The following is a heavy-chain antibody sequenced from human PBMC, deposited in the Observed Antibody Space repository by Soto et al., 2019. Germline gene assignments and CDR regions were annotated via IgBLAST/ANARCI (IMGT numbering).Heavy chain of an antibody. V-gene: IGHV4-30-4*01. CDR1: GGSVNTGDNY. Sequence: HVQLHQSGPRLVKPSQTLSLECSVIGGSVNTGDNYWSWVRQSPGRGLECIGYIYHTGNTFYNPALENRVTMSVDASKNQFSLTLTSVTAADTAVYFCAREPLDGMDVWGQGTNVTVSS. J-gene: IGHJ6*02. CDR3: AREPLDGMDV. CDR2: IYHTGNT.